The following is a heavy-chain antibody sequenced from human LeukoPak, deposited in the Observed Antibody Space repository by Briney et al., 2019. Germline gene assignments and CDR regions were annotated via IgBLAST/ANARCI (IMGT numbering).Heavy chain of an antibody. Sequence: SETLSLTCTVSGGSISSGSYYWNWIRQPAGKGLVWIGRIYTSGSTDYNPSLKSRVTVSVDTSKNQFSLKLRSVTAADTAVYYCARVVDTAILTLDAFNIWGQGTMVTVSS. CDR3: ARVVDTAILTLDAFNI. D-gene: IGHD5-18*01. J-gene: IGHJ3*02. CDR2: IYTSGST. V-gene: IGHV4-61*02. CDR1: GGSISSGSYY.